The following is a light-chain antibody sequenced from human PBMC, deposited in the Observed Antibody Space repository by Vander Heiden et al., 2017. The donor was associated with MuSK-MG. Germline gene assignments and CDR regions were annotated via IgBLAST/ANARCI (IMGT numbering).Light chain of an antibody. J-gene: IGLJ1*01. CDR1: SVDVGGYNF. V-gene: IGLV2-11*01. Sequence: QSALTQPRSVSGSPGPSVTISCTGTSVDVGGYNFVSRYQQPPGKDPKLMIYDVSKRPAGVPDRFSGSKSGNTASLTISGLQADDEADYYCCSYAGWSTVFGSGTKVTVL. CDR2: DVS. CDR3: CSYAGWSTV.